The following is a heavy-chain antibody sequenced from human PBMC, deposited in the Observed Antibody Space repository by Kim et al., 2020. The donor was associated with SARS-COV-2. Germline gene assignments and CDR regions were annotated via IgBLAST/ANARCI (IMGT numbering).Heavy chain of an antibody. D-gene: IGHD3-22*01. CDR2: IYESGST. V-gene: IGHV4-39*01. Sequence: SETLSLTCTVSGGSISSSSYYWGWIRQPPGKGLEWIGRIYESGSTYYNPSPESRVTIAVDTSKNQFSLKLSSVTAADTAVYYGAGGYDSSDDYYEGYYYYGMDVWGQGTTVTVSS. J-gene: IGHJ6*02. CDR1: GGSISSSSYY. CDR3: AGGYDSSDDYYEGYYYYGMDV.